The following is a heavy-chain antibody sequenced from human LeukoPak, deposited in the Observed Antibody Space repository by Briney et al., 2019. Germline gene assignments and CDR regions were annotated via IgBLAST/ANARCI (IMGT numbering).Heavy chain of an antibody. CDR3: ATKSPYYDYVWGSYRY. CDR2: IIPILGIA. Sequence: GSSVKVSCKASGGTFSSYAISWVRQAPGQGLEWMGRIIPILGIANYAQKFQGRVTITADKSTSTAYMELSSLRSEDTAVYYCATKSPYYDYVWGSYRYWGQGTLVTVSS. D-gene: IGHD3-16*02. J-gene: IGHJ4*02. CDR1: GGTFSSYA. V-gene: IGHV1-69*04.